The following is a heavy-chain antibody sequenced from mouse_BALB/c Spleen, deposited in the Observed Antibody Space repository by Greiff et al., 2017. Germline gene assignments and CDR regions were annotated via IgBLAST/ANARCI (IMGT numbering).Heavy chain of an antibody. J-gene: IGHJ1*01. CDR1: GYSITSDYA. CDR2: ISYSGST. CDR3: ARGYYGSSSHWYFDV. D-gene: IGHD1-1*01. V-gene: IGHV3-2*02. Sequence: EVQLVESGPGLVKPSQSLSLTCTVTGYSITSDYAWNWIRQFPGNKLEWMGYISYSGSTSYNPSLKSRISITRDTSKNQFFLQLNSVTTEDTATYYCARGYYGSSSHWYFDVWGAGTTVTVSS.